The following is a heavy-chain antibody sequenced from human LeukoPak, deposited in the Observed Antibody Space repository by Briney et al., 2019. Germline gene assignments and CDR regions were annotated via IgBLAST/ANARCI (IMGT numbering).Heavy chain of an antibody. V-gene: IGHV1-2*02. CDR1: GYTFTGYY. CDR3: AKSWGYGVAARRAPVDY. D-gene: IGHD2-15*01. J-gene: IGHJ4*02. CDR2: INPNSGGT. Sequence: GASVKVSCKASGYTFTGYYIHWVRQAPGQGPEWMGWINPNSGGTNYAQKFQGRVTMTRDTSISTAYIELSRLRSDDTAVYYCAKSWGYGVAARRAPVDYWGQGTLVTVSS.